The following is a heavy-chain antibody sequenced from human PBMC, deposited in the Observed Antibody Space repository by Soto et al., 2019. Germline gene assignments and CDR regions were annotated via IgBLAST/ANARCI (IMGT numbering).Heavy chain of an antibody. J-gene: IGHJ4*02. V-gene: IGHV1-2*02. CDR1: GYTFTGYN. CDR2: INPNSGGT. CDR3: AIRPAVAGTRQFDY. Sequence: ASVKVSCKASGYTFTGYNMHWVRQAPGQGLEWMGWINPNSGGTNYAQKFQGRVTMTRDTSISTAYMELSRLRSDDTAVYYCAIRPAVAGTRQFDYWGQGTLVTVSS. D-gene: IGHD6-19*01.